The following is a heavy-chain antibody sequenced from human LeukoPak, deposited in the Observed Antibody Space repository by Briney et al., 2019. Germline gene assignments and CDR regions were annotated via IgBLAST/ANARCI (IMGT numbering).Heavy chain of an antibody. CDR3: ARGTRIVGATN. CDR1: GFTFSSYS. V-gene: IGHV3-21*01. CDR2: ISGSSSYI. J-gene: IGHJ4*02. D-gene: IGHD1-26*01. Sequence: GGSLRLSCVDSGFTFSSYSMKWVRQAPGKGLEWVSSISGSSSYIYYADSVKGRFTISRDNAMNSLYLQMNSLRVEDTAVYYCARGTRIVGATNWGQGTLVTVSS.